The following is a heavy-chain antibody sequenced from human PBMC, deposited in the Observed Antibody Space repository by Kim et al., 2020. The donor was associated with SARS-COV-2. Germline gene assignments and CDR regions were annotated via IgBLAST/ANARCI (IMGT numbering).Heavy chain of an antibody. V-gene: IGHV3-49*04. CDR2: IRSKAYGGTT. CDR1: GFTFGDYA. J-gene: IGHJ6*02. Sequence: GGSLRLSCTASGFTFGDYAMSWVRQAPGKGLEWVGFIRSKAYGGTTEYAASVKGRFTISRDDSKSIAYLQMNSLKTEDTAVYYCTRERMVRGVINYYYYGMDVWGQGTTVTVSS. D-gene: IGHD3-10*01. CDR3: TRERMVRGVINYYYYGMDV.